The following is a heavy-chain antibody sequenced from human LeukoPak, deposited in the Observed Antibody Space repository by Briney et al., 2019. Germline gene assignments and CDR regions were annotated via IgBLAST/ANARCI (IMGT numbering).Heavy chain of an antibody. CDR1: GFTFSSYE. V-gene: IGHV3-48*03. J-gene: IGHJ4*02. D-gene: IGHD5-18*01. Sequence: GGSLRLSCAASGFTFSSYEMNWVRQAPGKGLERVSYISSSGSTIYYADSVKGRFTISRDNSKNTVYLQLNNLRAEDTALYYCAKGWIHLFYFDSWGQGTLVTVSS. CDR3: AKGWIHLFYFDS. CDR2: ISSSGSTI.